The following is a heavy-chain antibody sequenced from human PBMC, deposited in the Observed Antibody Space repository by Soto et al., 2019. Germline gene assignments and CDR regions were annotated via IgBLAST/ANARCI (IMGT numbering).Heavy chain of an antibody. CDR1: GDSVSSNSAA. D-gene: IGHD1-1*01. V-gene: IGHV6-1*01. Sequence: QVQLQQSGPGLVKPSQTLSITCAISGDSVSSNSAAWNWIRQSPSRGLEWLGRTYYRSKWYNDYAVSVRSRITIHPDTVNNQFSRQLNSVTPEDTGVYYWAGEPVGTYYFDYWGQGTLVTVSS. J-gene: IGHJ4*02. CDR2: TYYRSKWYN. CDR3: AGEPVGTYYFDY.